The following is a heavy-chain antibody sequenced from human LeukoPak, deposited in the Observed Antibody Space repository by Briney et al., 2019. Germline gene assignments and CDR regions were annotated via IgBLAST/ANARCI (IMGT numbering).Heavy chain of an antibody. J-gene: IGHJ4*02. Sequence: SETLSLTCTVSGGSISGYYWSWIRQPPGKGLEWIGYIYYNGSTNYNPSLKSRVTISVDTSKNQFSLQLNSVTPEDTAEYFCAGTTDYSSFLAYWGQGTLVTVSS. CDR2: IYYNGST. V-gene: IGHV4-59*12. D-gene: IGHD4-11*01. CDR3: AGTTDYSSFLAY. CDR1: GGSISGYY.